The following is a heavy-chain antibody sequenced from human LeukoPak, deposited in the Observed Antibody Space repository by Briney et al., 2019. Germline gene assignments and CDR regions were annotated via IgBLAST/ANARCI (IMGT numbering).Heavy chain of an antibody. CDR2: IYYSGST. CDR1: GGSSSSSSYY. Sequence: SETLSPTCTVSGGSSSSSSYYWGWIRQPPGKGLEWIGSIYYSGSTYYNPSLKSRVTISVDTSKNQFSLKLSSVTAADTAVYYCARVHYYDSSGYYLGAFDIWGQGTMVTVSS. CDR3: ARVHYYDSSGYYLGAFDI. J-gene: IGHJ3*02. V-gene: IGHV4-39*01. D-gene: IGHD3-22*01.